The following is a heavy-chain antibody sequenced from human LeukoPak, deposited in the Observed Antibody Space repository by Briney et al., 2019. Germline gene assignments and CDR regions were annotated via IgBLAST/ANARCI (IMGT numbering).Heavy chain of an antibody. CDR1: EFTVSSNYA. J-gene: IGHJ4*02. CDR2: ISGGGGSA. V-gene: IGHV3-23*01. CDR3: AKSTLSAYYYFDY. D-gene: IGHD3-22*01. Sequence: GGSLRLSCAASEFTVSSNYAMSWVRQAPGKGLEWVSAISGGGGSAYFSDSVKGRFTISRDNSKSTLYLQMNSLRAEDTAVYYCAKSTLSAYYYFDYWGQGTLVTVSS.